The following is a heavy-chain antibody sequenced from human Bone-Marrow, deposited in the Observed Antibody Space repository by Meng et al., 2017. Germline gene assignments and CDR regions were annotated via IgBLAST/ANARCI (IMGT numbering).Heavy chain of an antibody. V-gene: IGHV3-7*01. CDR3: ARSNVGDTMIVVVIGKAAFDT. J-gene: IGHJ3*02. Sequence: GGSLRLSCAASGFTFSSYWMSWVRQAPGKGLEWVANIKQDGSEKYYVDSVKGRFTISRDNAKNSLYLQMNSLRAEDTAVYYCARSNVGDTMIVVVIGKAAFDTWGQGTMVTVSS. D-gene: IGHD3-22*01. CDR2: IKQDGSEK. CDR1: GFTFSSYW.